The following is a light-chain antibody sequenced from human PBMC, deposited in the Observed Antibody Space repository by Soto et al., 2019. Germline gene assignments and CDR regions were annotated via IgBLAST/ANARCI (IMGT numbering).Light chain of an antibody. CDR2: ANN. J-gene: IGLJ2*01. Sequence: QSVLTQPPSVSGAPGQRVTITCTGSRSNIGANYDVHWYRQLPGTAPKLLIYANNNRPSGVPDRFSGSKSGTSVSLAITGLQAEDEAHYYCQSYDSSLSAWVFGGGTKLTVL. CDR1: RSNIGANYD. CDR3: QSYDSSLSAWV. V-gene: IGLV1-40*01.